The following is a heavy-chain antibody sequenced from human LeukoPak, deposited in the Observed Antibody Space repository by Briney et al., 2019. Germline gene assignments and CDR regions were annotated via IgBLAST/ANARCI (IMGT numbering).Heavy chain of an antibody. J-gene: IGHJ4*02. V-gene: IGHV3-30*18. D-gene: IGHD1-26*01. Sequence: GGSLRLSCAASGFTFSSYGMHWVRQAPGKGLEWVAVISYDGSNKYYADSVKGRFTISRDNSKKTLYLQMNSLRAEDTAVYYCAKLVGATSSMDYWGQGTLVTVSS. CDR1: GFTFSSYG. CDR2: ISYDGSNK. CDR3: AKLVGATSSMDY.